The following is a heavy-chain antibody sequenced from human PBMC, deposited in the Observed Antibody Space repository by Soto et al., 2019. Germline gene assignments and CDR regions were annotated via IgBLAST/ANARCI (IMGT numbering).Heavy chain of an antibody. CDR1: GFTFSSYP. V-gene: IGHV3-48*01. CDR3: ASDWFYMDV. CDR2: ISSTSSTI. Sequence: EVQLVESGGGLVQPGGSLRLSCVASGFTFSSYPMNWVRQAPGKGLEWVSYISSTSSTIYDADSVKGRFTISRDNARNSLYLQMNSLRAEGMAVYYCASDWFYMDVWGKGTTVSVSS. D-gene: IGHD3-9*01. J-gene: IGHJ6*03.